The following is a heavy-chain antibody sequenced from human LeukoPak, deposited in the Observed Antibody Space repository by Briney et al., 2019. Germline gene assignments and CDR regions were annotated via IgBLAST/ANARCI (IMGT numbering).Heavy chain of an antibody. D-gene: IGHD1-26*01. CDR1: GFTFSSYS. Sequence: PGGSLRLSCAASGFTFSSYSMNWVRQAPGKGLEWVSSISSSSSYIYYADSVKGRFTISRDNAKNSLYLQMNSLRAEDTAVYYCARGIVGASYYFDYWGQGTLVTVSS. V-gene: IGHV3-21*01. CDR3: ARGIVGASYYFDY. CDR2: ISSSSSYI. J-gene: IGHJ4*02.